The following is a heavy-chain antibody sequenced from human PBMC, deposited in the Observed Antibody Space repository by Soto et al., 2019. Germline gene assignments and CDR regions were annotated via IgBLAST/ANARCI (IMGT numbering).Heavy chain of an antibody. Sequence: QVQLQESGPGLVKPSQTPSLTCTVSGGSISSGDYYWSWIRQPPGKGLEWIGYIYYSGSTYYNPSLKSRVTISVDTSKNQFSLKLSSVTAADTAVYYCARVSKIRVSTSVPDYWGQGTLVTVSS. CDR2: IYYSGST. J-gene: IGHJ4*02. CDR1: GGSISSGDYY. D-gene: IGHD2-2*01. V-gene: IGHV4-30-4*01. CDR3: ARVSKIRVSTSVPDY.